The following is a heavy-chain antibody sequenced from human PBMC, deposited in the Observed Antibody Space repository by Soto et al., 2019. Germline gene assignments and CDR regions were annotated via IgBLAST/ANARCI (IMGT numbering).Heavy chain of an antibody. D-gene: IGHD2-15*01. CDR1: GYNFTGYF. CDR2: INPNTGGT. Sequence: QVQLVQSGAEVKKPGASVKVSCRASGYNFTGYFIHWVRDVPGQGLEYLGWINPNTGGTYYAQKFQGRVTMTRDTSISPVFMDLKRLTSADTAVYYGAGVASWAARDWFDPWGQGTLVTVSS. J-gene: IGHJ5*02. CDR3: AGVASWAARDWFDP. V-gene: IGHV1-2*02.